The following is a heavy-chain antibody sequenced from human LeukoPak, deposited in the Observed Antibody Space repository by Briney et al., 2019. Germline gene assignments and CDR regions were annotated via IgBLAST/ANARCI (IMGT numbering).Heavy chain of an antibody. Sequence: SETLSLTCTVSGGSISSYYWSWIRQPPGKGLEWIGYIYYSGSTNYNPSLKSRVTISVDTSKNQFSLKLSSVTAADTAVYYCARAITIFGVVNCYYYGMDVWGQGTTVTVSS. CDR2: IYYSGST. V-gene: IGHV4-59*01. D-gene: IGHD3-3*01. J-gene: IGHJ6*02. CDR3: ARAITIFGVVNCYYYGMDV. CDR1: GGSISSYY.